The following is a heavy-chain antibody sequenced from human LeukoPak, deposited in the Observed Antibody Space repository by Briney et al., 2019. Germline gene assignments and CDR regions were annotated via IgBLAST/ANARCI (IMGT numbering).Heavy chain of an antibody. CDR3: AKDATWIQHFDY. D-gene: IGHD5-18*01. CDR2: ISYGGSNK. J-gene: IGHJ4*02. Sequence: GGSLRLSCAASGFTFSSYAMHWVRQAPGKGLEWVAVISYGGSNKYYADSVKGRFTISRDNSKNTLYLQLNSLRAEDPAVYYCAKDATWIQHFDYWGQGTLVIVSS. V-gene: IGHV3-30-3*01. CDR1: GFTFSSYA.